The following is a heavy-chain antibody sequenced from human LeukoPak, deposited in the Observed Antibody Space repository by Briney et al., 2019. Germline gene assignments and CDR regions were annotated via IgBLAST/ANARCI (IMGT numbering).Heavy chain of an antibody. V-gene: IGHV3-30*18. CDR1: GFTFSSYG. J-gene: IGHJ4*02. CDR2: ISYDGSNK. D-gene: IGHD6-13*01. Sequence: PGGSLRLSCAASGFTFSSYGMHWVRQAPGKGLEWVAVISYDGSNKYYADSVKGRFTISRDNSKNTLYLQMNSLRAEDTAVYYCVKPDWAAAGGIPKFFDYWGQGTLVTVSS. CDR3: VKPDWAAAGGIPKFFDY.